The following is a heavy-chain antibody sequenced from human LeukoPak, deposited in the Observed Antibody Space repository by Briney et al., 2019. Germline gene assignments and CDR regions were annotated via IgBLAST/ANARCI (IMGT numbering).Heavy chain of an antibody. J-gene: IGHJ5*02. V-gene: IGHV3-7*01. D-gene: IGHD6-13*01. CDR2: IRRDGTDK. CDR1: GFSLGDYW. CDR3: ARNLATVDSSWFDP. Sequence: PGGSLRLSCAASGFSLGDYWMSWVRQAPGKGLEWVAHIRRDGTDKRYVDSVKGRFTISRDNAKSSLFLQMNSLRAEDTAVYFCARNLATVDSSWFDPWGQGTLVTVSS.